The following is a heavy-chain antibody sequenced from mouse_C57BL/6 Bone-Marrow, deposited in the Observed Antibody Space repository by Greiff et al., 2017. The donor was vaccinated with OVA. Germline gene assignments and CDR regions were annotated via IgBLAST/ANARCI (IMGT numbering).Heavy chain of an antibody. Sequence: QVQLKQSGAELVRPGTSVKVSCKASGYAFTNYLIEWVKQRPGQGLEWIGVINPGSGGTNYNEKFKGKATLTADKSSSTAYMQLSSLTSEDSAVYCCARVAYYYGSSSYWYFDVWGTGTTVTVSS. CDR3: ARVAYYYGSSSYWYFDV. V-gene: IGHV1-54*01. CDR1: GYAFTNYL. D-gene: IGHD1-1*01. J-gene: IGHJ1*03. CDR2: INPGSGGT.